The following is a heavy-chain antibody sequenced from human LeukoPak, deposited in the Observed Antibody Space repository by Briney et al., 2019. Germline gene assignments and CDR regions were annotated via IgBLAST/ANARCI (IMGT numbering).Heavy chain of an antibody. D-gene: IGHD2-2*01. Sequence: SETLSLTCAVYGGSFSGYYWSWTRQPPGKGLEWIGEINHSGSTNYNPSLKSRVTISVDTSKNQFSLKLSSVTAADTAVYYCARVADIVVVPAARRNWFDPWGQGTLVTVSS. J-gene: IGHJ5*02. CDR2: INHSGST. CDR1: GGSFSGYY. V-gene: IGHV4-34*01. CDR3: ARVADIVVVPAARRNWFDP.